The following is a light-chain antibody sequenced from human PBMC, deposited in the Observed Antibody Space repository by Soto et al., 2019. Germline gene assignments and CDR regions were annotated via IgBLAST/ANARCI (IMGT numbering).Light chain of an antibody. CDR3: QQYDKWPET. Sequence: EVVMTQSPATVSVSPGERATLSCRASQSVSTNLAWYQQHPGQAPRLLIYGASGRATAIPARFSGSGSGTEFTLTISSLQSEDCAIYYCQQYDKWPETFGQGTKVEIK. J-gene: IGKJ1*01. V-gene: IGKV3D-15*01. CDR2: GAS. CDR1: QSVSTN.